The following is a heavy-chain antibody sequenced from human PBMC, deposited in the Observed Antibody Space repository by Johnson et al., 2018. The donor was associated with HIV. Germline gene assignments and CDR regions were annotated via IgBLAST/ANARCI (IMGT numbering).Heavy chain of an antibody. D-gene: IGHD3-22*01. J-gene: IGHJ3*02. V-gene: IGHV3-66*01. CDR1: GITVSSNY. CDR3: AKDPGITMIAHAFDI. Sequence: VQLVESGGGVVQPRRSLRLSCAASGITVSSNYMSWVRQAPGKGLEWVSVIYSGGSTYYADSVKGRFTISRDNSKNTLHLQMNSLRAEDTAVYYCAKDPGITMIAHAFDIWGQGTMVTVSS. CDR2: IYSGGST.